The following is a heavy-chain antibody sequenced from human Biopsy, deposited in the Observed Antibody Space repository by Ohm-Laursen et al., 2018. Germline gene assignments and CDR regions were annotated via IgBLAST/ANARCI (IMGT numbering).Heavy chain of an antibody. D-gene: IGHD5-18*01. CDR1: GFTFSNSG. Sequence: SLRLSCAASGFTFSNSGLHWVRQAPGKGLEWVAVISYDGSNKYYADSVKGRFTISRDNSKNTLYVQMNSLRAEDTAVYYCAKNLGYSYGPIDYWSQGSLVTVSS. CDR2: ISYDGSNK. CDR3: AKNLGYSYGPIDY. V-gene: IGHV3-30*18. J-gene: IGHJ4*02.